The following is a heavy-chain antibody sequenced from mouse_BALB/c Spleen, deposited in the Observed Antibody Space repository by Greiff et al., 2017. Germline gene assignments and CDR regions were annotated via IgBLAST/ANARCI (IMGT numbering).Heavy chain of an antibody. V-gene: IGHV5-6-5*01. Sequence: EVKLMESGGGLVKPGGSLKLSCAASGFTFSSYAMSWVRQTLEKRLEWVASISSGGSTYYPDSVKGRFTISRDNARNILYLQMSSLRSEDTAMYYCAAYYRYEGAMDYWGQGTSVTVSS. J-gene: IGHJ4*01. D-gene: IGHD2-14*01. CDR2: ISSGGST. CDR1: GFTFSSYA. CDR3: AAYYRYEGAMDY.